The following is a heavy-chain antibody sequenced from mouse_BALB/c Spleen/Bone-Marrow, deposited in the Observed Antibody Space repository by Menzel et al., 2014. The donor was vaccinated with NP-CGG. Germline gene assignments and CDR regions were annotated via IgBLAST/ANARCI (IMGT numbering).Heavy chain of an antibody. CDR2: MWRGGST. J-gene: IGHJ3*01. V-gene: IGHV2-5*01. CDR3: AKTGTRGIAY. D-gene: IGHD4-1*01. CDR1: GFSLTTYG. Sequence: QVQLQQSGPGLVRPSQSLSITCTVSGFSLTTYGVHWVRQSPGKGLEWLGVMWRGGSTDYNAAFMPRLSITKDDSKSQVFFKMNSLQADDTAIYYCAKTGTRGIAYWGQGTLVTVSA.